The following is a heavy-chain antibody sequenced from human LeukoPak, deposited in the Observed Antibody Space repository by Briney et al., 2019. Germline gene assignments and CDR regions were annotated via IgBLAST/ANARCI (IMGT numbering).Heavy chain of an antibody. V-gene: IGHV3-23*01. CDR3: ARAVVPAATSSFDI. D-gene: IGHD2-2*01. J-gene: IGHJ3*02. CDR1: GFTFHNNG. CDR2: ISGSSRST. Sequence: GGSLRLSCAASGFTFHNNGMSWVRQAPGKGLEWVSAISGSSRSTYHAESVKGRFTISRDNSKNTLFLQMNSLRSDDTAVYYCARAVVPAATSSFDIWGQGTMVTVSS.